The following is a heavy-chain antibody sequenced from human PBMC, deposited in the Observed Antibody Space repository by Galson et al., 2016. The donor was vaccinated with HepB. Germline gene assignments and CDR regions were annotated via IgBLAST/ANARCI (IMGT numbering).Heavy chain of an antibody. J-gene: IGHJ4*02. CDR1: GYSFTTYW. CDR2: IYPGDSDS. CDR3: ARSDSNGALDF. Sequence: QSGAEVKKPGESLKISCTGSGYSFTTYWIAWVRQMPGKGLEWMGIIYPGDSDSRYSPSFQGQVTISAEKSISTAYLQWGSLKASDSAIYYCARSDSNGALDFWGQGTLVAVSS. D-gene: IGHD4-11*01. V-gene: IGHV5-51*01.